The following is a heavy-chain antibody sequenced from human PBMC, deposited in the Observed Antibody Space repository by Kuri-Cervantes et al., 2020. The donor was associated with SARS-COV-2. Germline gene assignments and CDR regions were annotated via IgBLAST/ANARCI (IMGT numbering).Heavy chain of an antibody. J-gene: IGHJ4*02. Sequence: GESLKISCAASGFTFSSYAMHWVRQAPGKGLEWVAVISYDGSNKYYADSVKGRFTTSRDNSKNTLYLQMNSLRAEDTAVCYCAREGERWLQFDFVWGQGTLVTVSS. CDR3: AREGERWLQFDFV. CDR1: GFTFSSYA. D-gene: IGHD5-24*01. V-gene: IGHV3-30*04. CDR2: ISYDGSNK.